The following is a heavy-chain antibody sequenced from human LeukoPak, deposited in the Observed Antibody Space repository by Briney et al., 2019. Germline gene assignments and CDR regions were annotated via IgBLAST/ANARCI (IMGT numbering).Heavy chain of an antibody. V-gene: IGHV4-59*01. CDR1: GGSISSYY. D-gene: IGHD1-26*01. J-gene: IGHJ4*02. CDR2: IYYSGST. Sequence: PSETLSLTCTVSGGSISSYYWSWIRQPPGKGLEWIGYIYYSGSTNCNPSLKSRVTISVDTSKNQFSLKLSSVTAADTAVYYCARVSGVSGSPEAVDYWGQGTLVTVSS. CDR3: ARVSGVSGSPEAVDY.